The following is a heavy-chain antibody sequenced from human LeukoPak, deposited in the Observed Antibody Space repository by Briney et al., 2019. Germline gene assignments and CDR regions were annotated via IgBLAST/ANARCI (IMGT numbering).Heavy chain of an antibody. CDR1: GYTFTTYW. CDR3: ARLSSSTWKDAFDI. J-gene: IGHJ3*02. CDR2: IYPGDSDT. Sequence: GESLKISGKGSGYTFTTYWIGWVRQMPGKGLEWMGIIYPGDSDTRYNTSVQGQVSISADKSISTAYLQWSSLKASDTAMYYCARLSSSTWKDAFDILGQGTMVTVSS. V-gene: IGHV5-51*01. D-gene: IGHD6-13*01.